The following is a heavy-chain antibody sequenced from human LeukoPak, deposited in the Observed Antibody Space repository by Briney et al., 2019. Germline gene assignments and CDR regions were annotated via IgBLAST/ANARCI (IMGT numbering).Heavy chain of an antibody. V-gene: IGHV4-38-2*01. Sequence: SETLSLTCAVSGYSISSGYYWGWIRQPPGKGPEWIGSIYHSGSTYYNPSLKSRVTISVDTSKNRFSLKVSSVIAADTAMYYCARGGSRSYTSSTLDYWGQGTLVTVSS. J-gene: IGHJ4*02. CDR2: IYHSGST. CDR3: ARGGSRSYTSSTLDY. D-gene: IGHD6-6*01. CDR1: GYSISSGYY.